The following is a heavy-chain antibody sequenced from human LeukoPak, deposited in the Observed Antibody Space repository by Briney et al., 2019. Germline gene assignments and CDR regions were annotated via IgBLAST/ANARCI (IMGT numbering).Heavy chain of an antibody. CDR3: ARAPPNWEDAFDI. D-gene: IGHD7-27*01. Sequence: SETLSLTCTVSGGSIGSYYWSWIRQPPGRGLEWIGYIYYSGSTKLNPSLKCRVAISIDTSKNQFSLKLNSMTAADTAIYFCARAPPNWEDAFDIWGQGTMVTVSS. CDR1: GGSIGSYY. V-gene: IGHV4-59*01. CDR2: IYYSGST. J-gene: IGHJ3*02.